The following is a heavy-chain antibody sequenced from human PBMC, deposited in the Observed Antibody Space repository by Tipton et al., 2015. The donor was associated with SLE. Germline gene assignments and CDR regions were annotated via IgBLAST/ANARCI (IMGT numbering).Heavy chain of an antibody. V-gene: IGHV4-59*01. J-gene: IGHJ6*03. CDR2: IHSSGST. Sequence: TLSLTCTVSGGSISGYYWSWIRQPPGKGLEWIAYIHSSGSTNYNPSLKSRVTISVDTSKNQFSLKLSSVTAADTAVYYCAREGLGTSYYYYMDVWGKGTTVTVSS. CDR3: AREGLGTSYYYYMDV. CDR1: GGSISGYY. D-gene: IGHD7-27*01.